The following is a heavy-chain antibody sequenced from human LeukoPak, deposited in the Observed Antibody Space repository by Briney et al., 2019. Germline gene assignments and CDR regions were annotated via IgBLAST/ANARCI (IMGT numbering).Heavy chain of an antibody. CDR1: GFSFDNAW. J-gene: IGHJ4*02. V-gene: IGHV3-15*01. CDR2: IKRKTDGGTT. CDR3: AKDKEEGFDY. Sequence: GGSLRLSCAASGFSFDNAWMNWARQAPGKGLEWVGRIKRKTDGGTTDYATPVKGRFTISRDDSKNTLYLQMNSLRAEDTAVYYCAKDKEEGFDYWGQGTLVIVSS.